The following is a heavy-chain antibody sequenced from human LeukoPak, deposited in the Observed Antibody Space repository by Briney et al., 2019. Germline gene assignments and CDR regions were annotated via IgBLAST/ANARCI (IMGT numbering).Heavy chain of an antibody. CDR3: ARDRPRWLATRTFDI. D-gene: IGHD5-12*01. CDR1: GYTFTSYG. CDR2: ISAYNGNA. Sequence: ASVKVSCKASGYTFTSYGISWVRQAPGQRLEWMGWISAYNGNANYAQKLQGRVTMTTDTSTSTAYMELRSLRSDDTAVYYCARDRPRWLATRTFDIWGQGTMVTVSS. V-gene: IGHV1-18*01. J-gene: IGHJ3*02.